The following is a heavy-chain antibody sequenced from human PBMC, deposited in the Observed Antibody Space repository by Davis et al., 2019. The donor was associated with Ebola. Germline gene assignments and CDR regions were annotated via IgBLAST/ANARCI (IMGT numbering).Heavy chain of an antibody. CDR1: GFTVSSNY. V-gene: IGHV3-11*06. D-gene: IGHD4-17*01. Sequence: GESLKISCAASGFTVSSNYMSWIRQAAGKGLEWVSYISSSSSYTNYADSVKGRFTISRDNARNSLYLQMNSLRAEDTAVYYCARKGTVTTSLDYWGQGTLVTVSS. CDR3: ARKGTVTTSLDY. CDR2: ISSSSSYT. J-gene: IGHJ4*02.